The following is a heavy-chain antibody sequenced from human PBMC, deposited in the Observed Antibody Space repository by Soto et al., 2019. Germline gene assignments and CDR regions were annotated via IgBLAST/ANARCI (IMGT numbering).Heavy chain of an antibody. V-gene: IGHV2-5*02. CDR3: AHFVKNWFDP. CDR1: GFSLSDGGVV. Sequence: QITLKESGPTVVKPTQTLTLTCSFSGFSLSDGGVVVGWIRQPPGKALEWLALIFWDDDHRYSPALHSRLTVTKDTSKNQVVLTMTNMDPVDSATYYCAHFVKNWFDPWGQGARVTVSS. J-gene: IGHJ5*02. CDR2: IFWDDDH.